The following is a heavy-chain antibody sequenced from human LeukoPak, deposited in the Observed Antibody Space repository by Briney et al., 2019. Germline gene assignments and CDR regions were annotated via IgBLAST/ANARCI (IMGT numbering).Heavy chain of an antibody. CDR2: IHYKGST. CDR1: GDSINRHY. J-gene: IGHJ4*02. V-gene: IGHV4-59*08. Sequence: SETLSLTCTISGDSINRHYWSWIRQPPGKRLEWIGDIHYKGSTNYNLSLKSRVTISVDTSKNHLSLNLTSVLAADTAIYYCARRDTGWNYCDYWGQGILVTVSS. D-gene: IGHD6-19*01. CDR3: ARRDTGWNYCDY.